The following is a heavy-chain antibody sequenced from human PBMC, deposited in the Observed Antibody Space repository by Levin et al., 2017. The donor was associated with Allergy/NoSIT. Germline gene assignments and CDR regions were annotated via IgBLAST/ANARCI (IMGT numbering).Heavy chain of an antibody. V-gene: IGHV4-59*01. CDR2: IYYSGST. D-gene: IGHD3-10*01. CDR1: GGSISSYY. CDR3: ARLSTGDGLTFDY. Sequence: SQTLSLTCTVSGGSISSYYWSWIRQPPGKGLEWIGYIYYSGSTNYNPSLKSRVTISVDTSKNQFSLKLSSVTAADTAVYYCARLSTGDGLTFDYWGQGTLVTVSS. J-gene: IGHJ4*02.